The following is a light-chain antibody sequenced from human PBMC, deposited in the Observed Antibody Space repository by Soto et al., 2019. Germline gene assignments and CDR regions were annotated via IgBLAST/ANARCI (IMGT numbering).Light chain of an antibody. CDR1: SSNIGAGYD. V-gene: IGLV1-47*02. J-gene: IGLJ2*01. CDR3: ATWDDDLYTPI. Sequence: QSALAQPPSVSGAPGQKVTISCTGSSSNIGAGYDLHWYQQLPGTAPKLLIYNNNQRPSGVSDRFSGSKSGTSASLAITGLRSDDEADYYCATWDDDLYTPIIGGGTKVAVL. CDR2: NNN.